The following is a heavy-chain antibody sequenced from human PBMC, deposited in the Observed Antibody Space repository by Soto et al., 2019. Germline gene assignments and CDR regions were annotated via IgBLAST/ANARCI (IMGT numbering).Heavy chain of an antibody. D-gene: IGHD3-3*01. CDR2: ISAYNGNT. CDR3: ARDYDFWSANWFDP. Sequence: ASVKVSCKASGYTFTSCGISWVRQAPGQGLEWMGWISAYNGNTNYAQKLQGRVTMTTDTSTSTAYMELRSLRSDDTAVYYWARDYDFWSANWFDPWGQGTLVTVSS. CDR1: GYTFTSCG. J-gene: IGHJ5*02. V-gene: IGHV1-18*01.